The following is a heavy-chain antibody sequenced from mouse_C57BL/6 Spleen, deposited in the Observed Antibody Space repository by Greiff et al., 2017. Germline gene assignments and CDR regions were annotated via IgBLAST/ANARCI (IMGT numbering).Heavy chain of an antibody. CDR2: INPSSGYT. CDR3: ARSIYDGYYDWFAY. Sequence: QVQLQQSGAELARPGASVKMSCKASGYTFTSYTMHWVKQRPGQGLEWIGYINPSSGYTKYNQKFKDKATLTADKSSSTAYMQLSSLTSEDSAVYYCARSIYDGYYDWFAYWGQGTLVTVSA. V-gene: IGHV1-4*01. CDR1: GYTFTSYT. J-gene: IGHJ3*01. D-gene: IGHD2-3*01.